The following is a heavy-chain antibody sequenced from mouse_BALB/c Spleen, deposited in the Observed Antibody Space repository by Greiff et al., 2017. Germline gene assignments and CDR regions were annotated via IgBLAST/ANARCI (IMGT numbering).Heavy chain of an antibody. Sequence: EVHLVESGGGLVKPGGSLKLSCAASGFTFSSYTMSWVRQTPEKRLEWVATISSGGSYTYYPDSVKGRFTISRDNAKNTLYLQMSSLKSEDTAMYYCTRDYYGYEAMDYWGQGTSVTVSS. D-gene: IGHD1-2*01. CDR3: TRDYYGYEAMDY. J-gene: IGHJ4*01. CDR2: ISSGGSYT. CDR1: GFTFSSYT. V-gene: IGHV5-6-4*01.